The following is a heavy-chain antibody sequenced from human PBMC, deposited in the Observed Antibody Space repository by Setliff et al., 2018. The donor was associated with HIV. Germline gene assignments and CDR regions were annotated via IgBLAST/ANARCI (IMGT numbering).Heavy chain of an antibody. V-gene: IGHV4-31*03. D-gene: IGHD3-3*01. Sequence: SETLSLTCTVSGASIGSGHSYWSWIRQHPGKGLEWIGNIYYNGSSYHNPSLKSRVTISVDTSKNQFSLHLRSVTAADTAVYYCASWGRARRANYNFWSGSSWFGPWGQGILVTVSS. CDR2: IYYNGSS. CDR1: GASIGSGHSY. J-gene: IGHJ5*02. CDR3: ASWGRARRANYNFWSGSSWFGP.